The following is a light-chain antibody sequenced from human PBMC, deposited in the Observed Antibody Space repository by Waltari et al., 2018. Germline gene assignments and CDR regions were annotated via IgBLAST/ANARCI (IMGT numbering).Light chain of an antibody. CDR3: QQYNSYSLLT. CDR2: KAS. CDR1: QSISNR. J-gene: IGKJ4*01. Sequence: DIQMTQSPSTLSASVGDRVTITCRASQSISNRLAWYQQKPGKAPKLLIYKASTLESGVPSRFSGIGSGTEFTLTISSLQPDDFATYYCQQYNSYSLLTFGGGTKVEIK. V-gene: IGKV1-5*03.